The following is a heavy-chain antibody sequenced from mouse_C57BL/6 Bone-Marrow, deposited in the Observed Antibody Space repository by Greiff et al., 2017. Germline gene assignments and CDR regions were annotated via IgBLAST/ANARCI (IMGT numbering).Heavy chain of an antibody. Sequence: VHLVESGGDLVKPGGSLKLSCAASGFTFSSYGMSWVRQTPDKRLEWVATIRSGGSYTYYPDSVKGRFTISRDNAKNTLYLQLSSLKSEDTAMYYCARRRLAWFAYWGQGTLVTVSA. D-gene: IGHD2-2*01. CDR1: GFTFSSYG. CDR2: IRSGGSYT. V-gene: IGHV5-6*01. J-gene: IGHJ3*01. CDR3: ARRRLAWFAY.